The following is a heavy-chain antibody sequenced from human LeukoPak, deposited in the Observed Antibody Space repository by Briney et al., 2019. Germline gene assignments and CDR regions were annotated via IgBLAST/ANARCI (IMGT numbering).Heavy chain of an antibody. CDR2: VYPRDSDT. CDR3: ASHSTSQLGAYNY. Sequence: ESLKISSKGSGYSFTSYWSGWVRQMPGKGLEWLGVVYPRDSDTRYSPSLQSQVTISADKSISTAYLQWSSLKASDTAMYYCASHSTSQLGAYNYWGQGTLVTVSS. D-gene: IGHD3-16*01. CDR1: GYSFTSYW. J-gene: IGHJ4*02. V-gene: IGHV5-51*01.